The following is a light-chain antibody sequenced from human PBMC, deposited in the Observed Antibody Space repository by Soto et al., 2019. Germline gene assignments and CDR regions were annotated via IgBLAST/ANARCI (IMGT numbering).Light chain of an antibody. J-gene: IGLJ1*01. CDR3: CSSPRSSSFYV. V-gene: IGLV2-23*01. CDR1: SGDVGSYNL. CDR2: EDT. Sequence: QSVLTQPASVSGSPGQSITISCTGTSGDVGSYNLVSWYQQHPDKAPKLMIYEDTKRPSGVSDRFSGSTSGNTASLTTSGLQAADEADYYGCSSPRSSSFYVFGTGTKLTVL.